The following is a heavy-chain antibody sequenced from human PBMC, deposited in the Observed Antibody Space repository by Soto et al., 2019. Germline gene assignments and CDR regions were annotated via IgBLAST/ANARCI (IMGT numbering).Heavy chain of an antibody. CDR1: GYSFTDYH. Sequence: QVQLVQSGAEVKKPGASVKVSCKASGYSFTDYHIHWVRQAPGQGLEWLGRINPKRGGKSTAKKFQGWVTMTTDTSISTASMELTRLTSDDTAIYYCARGDSTDCSNGVCSFFYNHDMDVWGQGTTVTVSS. J-gene: IGHJ6*02. CDR2: INPKRGGK. CDR3: ARGDSTDCSNGVCSFFYNHDMDV. D-gene: IGHD2-8*01. V-gene: IGHV1-2*04.